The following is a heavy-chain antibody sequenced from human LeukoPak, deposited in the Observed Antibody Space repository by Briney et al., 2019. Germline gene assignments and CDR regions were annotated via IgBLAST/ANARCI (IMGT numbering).Heavy chain of an antibody. CDR1: GGSISTYY. V-gene: IGHV4-59*01. Sequence: SETLSLTCTVSGGSISTYYWNWIRQPPGKGLEWIGYIYHSGSTNYNPSLQSRVTISVDTSKNQFSLNLNSVTAADTAVYHCARGGAARLHFQNWGQGTLVTVSS. D-gene: IGHD6-6*01. J-gene: IGHJ1*01. CDR2: IYHSGST. CDR3: ARGGAARLHFQN.